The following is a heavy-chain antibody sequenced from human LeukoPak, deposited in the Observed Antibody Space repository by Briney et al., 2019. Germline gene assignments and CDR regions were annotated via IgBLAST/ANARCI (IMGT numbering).Heavy chain of an antibody. D-gene: IGHD3-10*01. CDR2: IIPIFGTA. J-gene: IGHJ5*02. Sequence: SVKVSCKASGYTFTGYYMHWVRQAPGQGLEWMGGIIPIFGTANYAQKFQGRVTITADESTSTAYMELSSLRSEDTAVYYCARVPKRSLSWFDPWGQGTLVTVSS. CDR3: ARVPKRSLSWFDP. V-gene: IGHV1-69*13. CDR1: GYTFTGYY.